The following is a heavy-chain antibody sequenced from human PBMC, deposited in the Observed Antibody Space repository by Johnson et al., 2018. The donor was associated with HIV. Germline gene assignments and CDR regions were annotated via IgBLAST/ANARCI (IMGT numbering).Heavy chain of an antibody. J-gene: IGHJ3*02. CDR1: GFTVSSNY. D-gene: IGHD6-6*01. V-gene: IGHV3-53*01. Sequence: VQLVESGGGLIQSGGSLRLSCAASGFTVSSNYMSWVRQAPGKGLEWVSVIYSGGSTYYADSVKGRFTISRDTSKNTLFLEMNSLRAEDTAVYYCAKEGLGAGRNAFDIWGQGTMVTVSS. CDR2: IYSGGST. CDR3: AKEGLGAGRNAFDI.